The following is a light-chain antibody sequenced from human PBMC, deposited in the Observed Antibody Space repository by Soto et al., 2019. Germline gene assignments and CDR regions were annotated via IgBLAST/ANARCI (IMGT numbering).Light chain of an antibody. Sequence: EIVMTQSPATLSVSPGERVALSCRASQGISSNLAWYQQKPGQAPRLLVYDATYRTTGVPARFSGSGSGTEFTLTIRSLQSEDLAVYYCQQYNDWPQTFGQGTKVKIK. CDR1: QGISSN. J-gene: IGKJ1*01. CDR2: DAT. CDR3: QQYNDWPQT. V-gene: IGKV3-15*01.